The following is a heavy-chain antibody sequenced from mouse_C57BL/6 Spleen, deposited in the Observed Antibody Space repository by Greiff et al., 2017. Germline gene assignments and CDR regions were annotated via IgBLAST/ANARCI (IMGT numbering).Heavy chain of an antibody. CDR3: ARWDYDYLWFDY. D-gene: IGHD2-4*01. J-gene: IGHJ3*01. Sequence: VQLQQSGPELVQPGASVKISCTASGFAFSSSWMNWVKQRPGQGLEWIGRIYPGDGDTNYTGNFKGKATLTADKSSSTAYLQLSSLTSEDSAVYYCARWDYDYLWFDYWGQGTLVTVSA. CDR1: GFAFSSSW. CDR2: IYPGDGDT. V-gene: IGHV1-82*01.